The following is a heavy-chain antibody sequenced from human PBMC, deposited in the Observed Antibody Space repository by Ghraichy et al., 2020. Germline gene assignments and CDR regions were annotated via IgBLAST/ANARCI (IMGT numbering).Heavy chain of an antibody. D-gene: IGHD5-12*01. CDR3: AKADVLATTYYYGMDV. J-gene: IGHJ6*02. Sequence: GGSLRLSCAASGFTFNNYAMNWVRQAPGKGLEWVSAISGSANDTYYADSVRGRFTISRDNSKNTLYLQMNSLRAEDTALYYCAKADVLATTYYYGMDVWGQGTTVTVSS. CDR1: GFTFNNYA. CDR2: ISGSANDT. V-gene: IGHV3-23*01.